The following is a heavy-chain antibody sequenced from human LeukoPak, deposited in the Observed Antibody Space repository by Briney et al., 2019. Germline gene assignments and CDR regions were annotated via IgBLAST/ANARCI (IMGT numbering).Heavy chain of an antibody. Sequence: GASVKVSCKASGYTFTGYYMHWVRQAPGQGLEWMGWINPNSGGTSYAQKFQGRVTMTRDTSVTTAYMELSRLRSDDTAVYYCARYSGYDEPFEYWGQGTLVPVSS. CDR1: GYTFTGYY. CDR2: INPNSGGT. J-gene: IGHJ4*02. V-gene: IGHV1-2*02. CDR3: ARYSGYDEPFEY. D-gene: IGHD5-12*01.